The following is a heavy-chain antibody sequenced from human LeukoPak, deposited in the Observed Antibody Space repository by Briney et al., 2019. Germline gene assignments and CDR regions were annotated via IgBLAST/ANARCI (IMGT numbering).Heavy chain of an antibody. D-gene: IGHD2-2*01. V-gene: IGHV3-21*01. CDR3: ARDSNVVDFDF. CDR1: GLTFSSYS. CDR2: ISSSSSEI. Sequence: GGSLRLSCAASGLTFSSYSMNWVGQARGKGGEGVSSISSSSSEIYYADSVKGRFTISTDNAKNSLYLQMNSLRAEDTAVYYCARDSNVVDFDFCYRGPLITVSS. J-gene: IGHJ4*02.